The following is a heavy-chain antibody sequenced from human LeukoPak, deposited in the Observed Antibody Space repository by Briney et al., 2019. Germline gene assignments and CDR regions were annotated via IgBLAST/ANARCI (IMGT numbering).Heavy chain of an antibody. CDR3: ARGPQWLPKLIDF. V-gene: IGHV3-48*04. CDR1: GFTFSSYS. D-gene: IGHD6-19*01. Sequence: GGSLRLSCAASGFTFSSYSMNWVRQAPGKGLEWVSYISSSSSIIYYADSVKGRFTISRDNAKNSLYLQMNSLRAEDTGVYYCARGPQWLPKLIDFWGQGTLVTVSS. CDR2: ISSSSSII. J-gene: IGHJ4*02.